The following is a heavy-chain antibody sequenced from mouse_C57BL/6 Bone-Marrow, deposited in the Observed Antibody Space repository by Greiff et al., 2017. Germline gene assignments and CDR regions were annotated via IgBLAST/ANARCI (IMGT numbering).Heavy chain of an antibody. V-gene: IGHV1-82*01. D-gene: IGHD2-1*01. CDR2: IYPGDGDT. CDR3: ARSDLLWIFAY. J-gene: IGHJ3*01. Sequence: VQLQESGPELVKPGASVKISCKASGYAFSSSWMNWVKQRPGKGREWIGRIYPGDGDTNYNGKFKGKATLTADKSSSTAYMQLSSLTSEDSAVYFCARSDLLWIFAYWGQGTLVTVSA. CDR1: GYAFSSSW.